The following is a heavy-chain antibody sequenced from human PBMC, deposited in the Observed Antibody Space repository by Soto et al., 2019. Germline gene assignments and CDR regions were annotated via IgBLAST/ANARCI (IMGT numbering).Heavy chain of an antibody. CDR3: ARQPYDSTGYYYGA. D-gene: IGHD3-22*01. CDR2: MYSGGNT. V-gene: IGHV4-39*01. J-gene: IGHJ5*02. Sequence: QLQLQESGPGLVKPSETLSLTCTVSGGSFSSSTYYWGWIRQPPGKGLEWIGSMYSGGNTYYNPSLKSRVTVSVDTSQNHFSLKLPSVTAADTAMYYCARQPYDSTGYYYGAWGQGTLVTVSS. CDR1: GGSFSSSTYY.